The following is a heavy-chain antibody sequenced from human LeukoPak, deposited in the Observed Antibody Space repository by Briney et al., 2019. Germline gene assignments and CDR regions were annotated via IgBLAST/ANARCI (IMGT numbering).Heavy chain of an antibody. J-gene: IGHJ4*02. V-gene: IGHV3-23*01. Sequence: GGSLRLSCAASGFIFSSYSMNWVRQAPGKGLEWVSAISGSGGSTYYADSVKGRFTISRDNSKNTLYLQMNSLRAEDTAVYYCAKESSGWYFDYWGQGTLVTVSS. CDR1: GFIFSSYS. D-gene: IGHD6-19*01. CDR3: AKESSGWYFDY. CDR2: ISGSGGST.